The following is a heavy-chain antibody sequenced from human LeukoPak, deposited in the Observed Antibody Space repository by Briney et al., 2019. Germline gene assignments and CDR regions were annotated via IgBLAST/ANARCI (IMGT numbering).Heavy chain of an antibody. V-gene: IGHV3-23*01. D-gene: IGHD3-10*01. J-gene: IGHJ4*02. CDR3: AKGERTMVRGVAFDY. CDR2: ISGSGGST. Sequence: AGGSLRLSCAASGFTFSSYAMSWVRQAAGKGLEWVSAISGSGGSTYYADSVKGRFTISRDNSKNTLYLQMNSLRAEDTAVYYCAKGERTMVRGVAFDYWGQGTLVTVSS. CDR1: GFTFSSYA.